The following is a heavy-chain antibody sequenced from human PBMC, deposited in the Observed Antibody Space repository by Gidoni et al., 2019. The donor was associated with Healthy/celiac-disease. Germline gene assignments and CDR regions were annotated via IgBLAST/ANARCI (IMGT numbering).Heavy chain of an antibody. Sequence: EVQLVASGGGLVQPGGSLRLSCSASGFTFRSYAMHWVRQAPGKGLEYVSAISSNGGSTYYADSVKGRFTISRDNSKNTLYLQMSSLRAEDTAVYYCVKDMGFGEIRSFDYWGQGTLVTVSS. D-gene: IGHD3-10*01. J-gene: IGHJ4*02. CDR1: GFTFRSYA. CDR3: VKDMGFGEIRSFDY. CDR2: ISSNGGST. V-gene: IGHV3-64D*09.